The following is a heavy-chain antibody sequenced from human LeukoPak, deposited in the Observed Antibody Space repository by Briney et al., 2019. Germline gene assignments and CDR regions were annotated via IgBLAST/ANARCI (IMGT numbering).Heavy chain of an antibody. J-gene: IGHJ4*02. CDR2: INSDGSST. D-gene: IGHD4-17*01. CDR1: GFTSSSNW. Sequence: PGGSLRLSCATSGFTSSSNWMHWVRQTPGKGLVWVSRINSDGSSTSYADSVKGRFTISRDNAKDTLYLQMNSLRAEDTAVYYCARSPLTVTTRLHFDYWGQGTLVTVSS. V-gene: IGHV3-74*01. CDR3: ARSPLTVTTRLHFDY.